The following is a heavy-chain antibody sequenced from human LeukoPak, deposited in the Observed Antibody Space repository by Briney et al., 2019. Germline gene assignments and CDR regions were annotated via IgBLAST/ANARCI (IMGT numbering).Heavy chain of an antibody. CDR1: GFTLSSYW. J-gene: IGHJ4*02. CDR2: IDTDASKR. CDR3: AKDDGSSTSWAFDY. Sequence: PGGSLRLSCAASGFTLSSYWMHWVRQVPGKGLVWVSRIDTDASKRNYADSVKGRFTISRDNAKNTLYLQMNSLRAEDTAVYYCAKDDGSSTSWAFDYWGQGTLVTVSS. V-gene: IGHV3-74*01. D-gene: IGHD2-2*01.